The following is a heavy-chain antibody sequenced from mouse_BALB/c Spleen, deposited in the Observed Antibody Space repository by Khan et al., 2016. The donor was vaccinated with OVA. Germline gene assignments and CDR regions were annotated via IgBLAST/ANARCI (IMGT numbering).Heavy chain of an antibody. J-gene: IGHJ4*01. CDR3: ARYGSSPYYAMDY. V-gene: IGHV1S136*01. Sequence: EVQLQESGPELVKPGASVKMSCKASGYTFISYVMYWVKQKPGQGLEWIGYINPYNDGTKYNEKFKGKATLTSDKSSSTAYMELSSLTSEDSAVXYYARYGSSPYYAMDYWGQGTSVTVSS. CDR1: GYTFISYV. D-gene: IGHD1-1*01. CDR2: INPYNDGT.